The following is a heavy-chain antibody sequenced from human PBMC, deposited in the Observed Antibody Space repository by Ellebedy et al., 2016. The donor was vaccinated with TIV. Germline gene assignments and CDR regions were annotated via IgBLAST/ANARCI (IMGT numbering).Heavy chain of an antibody. J-gene: IGHJ4*02. CDR1: GFTFSRYW. V-gene: IGHV3-7*01. CDR3: ACGFDY. Sequence: PGGSLRLSCAASGFTFSRYWMSWVRQTPGKGLEWVANIKGDGTEEFYANSVEGRFTISRDNAMSSLYLQMNSLRAEDTAVYFCACGFDYWGQGTLVTVSS. CDR2: IKGDGTEE.